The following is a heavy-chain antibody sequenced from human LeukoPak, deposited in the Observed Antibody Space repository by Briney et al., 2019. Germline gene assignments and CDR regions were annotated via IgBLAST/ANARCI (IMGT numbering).Heavy chain of an antibody. CDR1: GYRFSNYW. CDR2: IYPGDSDI. CDR3: ARQEYCSGGSCYTWFDP. J-gene: IGHJ5*02. D-gene: IGHD2-15*01. Sequence: GEPLKISCKGSGYRFSNYWIGWVRHMPGKGLEWMGVIYPGDSDIRYSPSFQGQVTISADKSISTAYLQWSSLKASDTAMYYCARQEYCSGGSCYTWFDPWGQGTLVTVSS. V-gene: IGHV5-51*01.